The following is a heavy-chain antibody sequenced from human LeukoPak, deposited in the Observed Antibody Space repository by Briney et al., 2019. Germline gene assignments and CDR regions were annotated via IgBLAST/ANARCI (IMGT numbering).Heavy chain of an antibody. Sequence: ASVKVSCKASGYTFTSYGISWVRQAPGQGLEWMGWISAYNGNTNYAQKLQGRVTMTRNTSISTAYMELSSLRSEDTAVYYCARGAGSMVRGVITHAFDIWGQGTMVTVSS. V-gene: IGHV1-18*01. CDR2: ISAYNGNT. CDR3: ARGAGSMVRGVITHAFDI. CDR1: GYTFTSYG. J-gene: IGHJ3*02. D-gene: IGHD3-10*01.